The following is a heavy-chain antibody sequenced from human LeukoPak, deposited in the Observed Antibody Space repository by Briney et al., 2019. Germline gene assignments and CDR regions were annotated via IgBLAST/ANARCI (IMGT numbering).Heavy chain of an antibody. D-gene: IGHD2-8*02. J-gene: IGHJ2*01. CDR3: ARGRFVLVPSLERWYFDP. V-gene: IGHV3-13*01. CDR1: GFTLRNYD. CDR2: IGTEDDT. Sequence: PGGSLRLSCTASGFTLRNYDMHWVRQTTEKGLEWVSGIGTEDDTFYPDSVKGRFTISRENAKNSLYLQMNSLRAGDTAVYYCARGRFVLVPSLERWYFDPWGRGTLVTVSS.